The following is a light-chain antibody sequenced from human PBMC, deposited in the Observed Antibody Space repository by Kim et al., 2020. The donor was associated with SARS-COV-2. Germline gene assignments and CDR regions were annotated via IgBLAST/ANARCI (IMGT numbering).Light chain of an antibody. CDR2: DAS. V-gene: IGKV1-33*01. CDR1: QDIDKY. J-gene: IGKJ2*01. Sequence: SAAVGDRVTITSPASQDIDKYLNWYQQKPGKASTLLIYDASNVERGVPSRFSGGRSVTELTLTISSLKPEDFATYYCQQYDNLLYTLGQGTKLEI. CDR3: QQYDNLLYT.